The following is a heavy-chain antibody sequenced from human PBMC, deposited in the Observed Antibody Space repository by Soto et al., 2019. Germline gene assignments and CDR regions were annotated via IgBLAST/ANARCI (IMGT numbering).Heavy chain of an antibody. CDR3: FGRYGGFDY. Sequence: PSETLSLTCAVYGGSFSGYYWSWIRQPPGKGLEWIGEINHSGSTNYNPSLKSRVTISVDTSKNQFSLKLSSVTAADTAVYYCFGRYGGFDYWGQGTLVTVSS. J-gene: IGHJ4*02. V-gene: IGHV4-34*01. CDR2: INHSGST. CDR1: GGSFSGYY. D-gene: IGHD4-17*01.